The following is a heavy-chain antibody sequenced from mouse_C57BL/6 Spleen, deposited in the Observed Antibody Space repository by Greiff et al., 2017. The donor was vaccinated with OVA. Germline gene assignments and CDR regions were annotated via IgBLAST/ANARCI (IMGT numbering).Heavy chain of an antibody. Sequence: VQLQQSGAELVRPGASVTLSCKASGYTFTDYEMHWVKQTPVHGLEWIGAIDPETGGTAYNQKFKGKAILTADKSSSTAYMELSSLTSEDSAVYYCTRSGTTVAVDYWGQGTTLTVSS. J-gene: IGHJ2*01. V-gene: IGHV1-15*01. D-gene: IGHD1-1*01. CDR2: IDPETGGT. CDR1: GYTFTDYE. CDR3: TRSGTTVAVDY.